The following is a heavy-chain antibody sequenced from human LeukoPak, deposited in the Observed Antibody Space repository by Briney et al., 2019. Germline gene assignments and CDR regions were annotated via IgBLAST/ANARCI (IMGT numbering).Heavy chain of an antibody. CDR1: GYTFTSYY. Sequence: GASVTVSCKASGYTFTSYYMHWVRQAPGQGLEWMGIINPSGGSTSYAQKFQGRVTMTRDTSTSTVYMELSSLRSEDTAVYYCARDSGSQSGSFAFDPWGQGTLVTVSS. V-gene: IGHV1-46*01. J-gene: IGHJ5*02. CDR3: ARDSGSQSGSFAFDP. D-gene: IGHD1-26*01. CDR2: INPSGGST.